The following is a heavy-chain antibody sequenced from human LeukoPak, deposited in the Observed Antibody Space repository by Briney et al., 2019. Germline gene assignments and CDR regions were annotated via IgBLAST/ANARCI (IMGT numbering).Heavy chain of an antibody. CDR2: IIPILGIR. D-gene: IGHD2-2*01. CDR3: ARTWSDCSSTSCSYNHLDY. Sequence: SVKVSCKASGGTVSSYAISWVRQAPGQGLEWMGRIIPILGIRNYAQKFQGRVTITADKSTSTAYMELSSLRSEDTAVYYCARTWSDCSSTSCSYNHLDYWGQGTLVTVSS. V-gene: IGHV1-69*04. J-gene: IGHJ4*02. CDR1: GGTVSSYA.